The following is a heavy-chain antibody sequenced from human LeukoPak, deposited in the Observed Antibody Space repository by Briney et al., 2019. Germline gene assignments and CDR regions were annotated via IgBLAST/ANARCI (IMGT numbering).Heavy chain of an antibody. CDR3: TRGEGVGAAAGRFDY. V-gene: IGHV1-69*04. Sequence: SVKVSCKASGGTFSSYAISWVRQAPGQGLEWMGRIIPILGIANYAQKFQGRVTITADKSTSTAYMELSSLRSEDTAVYYCTRGEGVGAAAGRFDYWGRGTLVTVSS. D-gene: IGHD6-13*01. CDR2: IIPILGIA. CDR1: GGTFSSYA. J-gene: IGHJ4*02.